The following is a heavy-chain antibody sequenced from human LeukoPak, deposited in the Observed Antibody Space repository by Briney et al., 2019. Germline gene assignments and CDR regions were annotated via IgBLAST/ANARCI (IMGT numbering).Heavy chain of an antibody. J-gene: IGHJ4*02. D-gene: IGHD4-17*01. CDR2: ISSSSSYI. CDR1: GFTFSSYS. CDR3: ARDRASSEGNRHGLFDY. V-gene: IGHV3-21*01. Sequence: GGSLRLSCAASGFTFSSYSMNWVRQAPGKGLGWVSSISSSSSYIYYADSVKGRFTISRDNAKNSLYLQMNSLRAEDTAVYYCARDRASSEGNRHGLFDYWGQGTLVTVSS.